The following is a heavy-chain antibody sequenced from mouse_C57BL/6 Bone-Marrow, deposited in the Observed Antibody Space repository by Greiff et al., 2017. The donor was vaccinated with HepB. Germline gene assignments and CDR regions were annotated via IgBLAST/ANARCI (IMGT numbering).Heavy chain of an antibody. CDR3: ARHYYGSSYWYFDV. J-gene: IGHJ1*03. CDR2: INPSSGYT. Sequence: QVQLQQSGAELARPGASVKMSCKASGYTFTSYTMHWVKPRPGQGLEWIGYINPSSGYTKYNQKFKDKATLTADKFCNTAYMQLSSLTSEDSAVYYCARHYYGSSYWYFDVWGTGTTVTGSS. CDR1: GYTFTSYT. D-gene: IGHD1-1*01. V-gene: IGHV1-4*01.